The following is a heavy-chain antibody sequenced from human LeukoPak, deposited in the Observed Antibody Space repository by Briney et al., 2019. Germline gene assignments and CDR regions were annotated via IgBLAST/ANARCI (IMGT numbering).Heavy chain of an antibody. CDR2: ISSNGGST. V-gene: IGHV3-64D*06. D-gene: IGHD6-13*01. Sequence: GGSLRLSCSASGFTFSTYAMHWVRQAPGKGLEYVSAISSNGGSTYYADSVKGRFTISRDDSKNTLYLQMSSLRAEDTAMYYCVNGVQSSWYRTLLYWGQGTLVTVSS. J-gene: IGHJ4*02. CDR3: VNGVQSSWYRTLLY. CDR1: GFTFSTYA.